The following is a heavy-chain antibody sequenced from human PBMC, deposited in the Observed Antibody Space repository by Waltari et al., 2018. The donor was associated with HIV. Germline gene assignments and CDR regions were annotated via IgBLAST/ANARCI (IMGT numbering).Heavy chain of an antibody. CDR2: SSGSSSDI. J-gene: IGHJ4*02. Sequence: EVLLVDSGGGLVQPGGSLRLSCVVSGFTFSDYSMNWVRQAPGKGLEWVSYSSGSSSDIYYADAVKGRFTISRDNPKKSLYLHMNSLRDEDTAVYYCARDGLNWGQGTLVTVSS. V-gene: IGHV3-48*02. CDR1: GFTFSDYS. CDR3: ARDGLN.